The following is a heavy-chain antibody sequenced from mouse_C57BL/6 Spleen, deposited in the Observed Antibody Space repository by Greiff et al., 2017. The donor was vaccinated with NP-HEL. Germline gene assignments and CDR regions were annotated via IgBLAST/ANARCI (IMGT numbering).Heavy chain of an antibody. CDR2: IWWDDDK. CDR3: ARPDYGYDGYYFDY. Sequence: QVTLKESGPGILQPSQTLSLTCSFSGFSLSTFGMGVGWIRQPSGKGLEWLAHIWWDDDKYYNPALKSRLTISKDTSKNQVFLKIANVDTADTATYYCARPDYGYDGYYFDYWGQGTTLTVSS. J-gene: IGHJ2*01. CDR1: GFSLSTFGMG. V-gene: IGHV8-8*01. D-gene: IGHD2-2*01.